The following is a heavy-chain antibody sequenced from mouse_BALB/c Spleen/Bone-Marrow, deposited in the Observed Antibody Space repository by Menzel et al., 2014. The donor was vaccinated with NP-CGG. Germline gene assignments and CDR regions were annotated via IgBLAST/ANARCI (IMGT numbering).Heavy chain of an antibody. CDR3: GLLGYHGYHDV. CDR1: GFDFSRYW. D-gene: IGHD2-2*01. CDR2: INPDSSTI. Sequence: EVQLQESGGGLVQPGGSLKLSCVASGFDFSRYWMSWVRQAPGKGLEWIGEINPDSSTINYTPSLKDKFIISRDNAKNTLYLQMSKVRSEDTALYYCGLLGYHGYHDVWGAGTTVTISS. J-gene: IGHJ1*01. V-gene: IGHV4-1*02.